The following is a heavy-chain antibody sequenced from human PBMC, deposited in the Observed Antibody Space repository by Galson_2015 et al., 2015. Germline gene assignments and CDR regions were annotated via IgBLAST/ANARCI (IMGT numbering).Heavy chain of an antibody. CDR1: GFTFSSYG. J-gene: IGHJ4*02. D-gene: IGHD2-2*01. V-gene: IGHV3-33*01. CDR2: IWDDGSNK. Sequence: SLRLSCAASGFTFSSYGMHWVRQAPGKGLEWVAVIWDDGSNKYYADSVKGRFTISRDNSKNTLYLQMNSLRAEDTAVYYCARGHGYCSSSSCYGWGAYYFDYWGQGTLVTVSS. CDR3: ARGHGYCSSSSCYGWGAYYFDY.